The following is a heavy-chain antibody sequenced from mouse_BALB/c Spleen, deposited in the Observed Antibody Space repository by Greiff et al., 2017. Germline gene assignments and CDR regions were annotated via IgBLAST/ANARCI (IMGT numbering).Heavy chain of an antibody. CDR3: ASPHYYGY. J-gene: IGHJ3*01. Sequence: VQLQQSAAELARPGASVKMSCKASGYTFTSYTLHWVKQRPGQGLEWIGYINPSSGYTEYNQKFKDKTTLTADKSSSTAYMQLSSLTSEDSAVYYCASPHYYGYWGQGTLVTVSA. V-gene: IGHV1-4*02. CDR1: GYTFTSYT. D-gene: IGHD1-2*01. CDR2: INPSSGYT.